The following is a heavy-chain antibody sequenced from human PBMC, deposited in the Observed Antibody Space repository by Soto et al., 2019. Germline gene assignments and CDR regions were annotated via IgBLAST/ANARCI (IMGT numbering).Heavy chain of an antibody. CDR2: ISSSSSSI. J-gene: IGHJ2*01. Sequence: EVQLVESGGGLVQPGGPLRLSCAASGFTFNTYIMNWVRQAPGKGLEWLSYISSSSSSIYYVDSVKGRFTISRDNAKNSLYLQMNSLRAEDTAKYYCARVMSISWYFDLWGRGTLVTVSS. CDR1: GFTFNTYI. V-gene: IGHV3-48*01. CDR3: ARVMSISWYFDL. D-gene: IGHD5-12*01.